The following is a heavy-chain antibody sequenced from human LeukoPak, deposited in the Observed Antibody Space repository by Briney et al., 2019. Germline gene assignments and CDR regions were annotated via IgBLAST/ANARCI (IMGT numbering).Heavy chain of an antibody. CDR2: INEDGSEE. CDR1: GFILRGYW. Sequence: GGSLRLSCAGSGFILRGYWMAWVRQAPGKGPEWVANINEDGSEERYVDSVRGRFTISRDNTKNVLYLQMNSLRAEDTAVYYCARGDKSSGWYFFDYWGQGTLVTVSS. D-gene: IGHD6-19*01. V-gene: IGHV3-7*01. J-gene: IGHJ4*02. CDR3: ARGDKSSGWYFFDY.